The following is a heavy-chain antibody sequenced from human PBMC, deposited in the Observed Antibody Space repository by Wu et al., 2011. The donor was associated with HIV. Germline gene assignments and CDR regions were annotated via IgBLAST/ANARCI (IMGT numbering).Heavy chain of an antibody. J-gene: IGHJ3*02. V-gene: IGHV1-69*05. CDR2: IIPFFDTA. Sequence: QVQLVQSGAEVKKPGSSVKVSCKASGGTFSNYGISWVRQAPGQGLEWMGGIIPFFDTANYAQKLQDRVSMSTDSATTTAYMELRSLRSDDTAVYYCASVRCHVDHCYFPLLGTAFDIWGQGTMVTVSS. CDR3: ASVRCHVDHCYFPLLGTAFDI. D-gene: IGHD2-15*01. CDR1: GGTFSNYG.